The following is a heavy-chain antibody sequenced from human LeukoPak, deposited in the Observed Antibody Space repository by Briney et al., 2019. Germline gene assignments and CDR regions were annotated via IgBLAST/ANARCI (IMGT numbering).Heavy chain of an antibody. CDR1: RFTFSIYS. CDR2: ISSSSTI. D-gene: IGHD3-16*02. Sequence: PGVSLTLSCAASRFTFSIYSMIWPRQSPGEGREWVSYISSSSTIYYADSVKGRFTISRDNAKNSLYLQMNSLRDEDTAVYYCARDKVSGTYYDYVWGSYRYQSGFDYWGQGTLVTVSS. J-gene: IGHJ4*02. V-gene: IGHV3-48*02. CDR3: ARDKVSGTYYDYVWGSYRYQSGFDY.